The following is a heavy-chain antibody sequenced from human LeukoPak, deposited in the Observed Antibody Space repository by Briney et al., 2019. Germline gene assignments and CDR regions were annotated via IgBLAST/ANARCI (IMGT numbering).Heavy chain of an antibody. D-gene: IGHD3-22*01. V-gene: IGHV3-30*03. CDR3: ARDYYDSSGEEHAFDI. Sequence: GSLRLSCAASGFTFSSYGMRWVRQAPGKGLEWVAVISYDGSNKYYVDSVKGRFTISRDNAENSLYLQMNSLRAEDTAVYYCARDYYDSSGEEHAFDIWGQGTMVTVSS. CDR1: GFTFSSYG. CDR2: ISYDGSNK. J-gene: IGHJ3*02.